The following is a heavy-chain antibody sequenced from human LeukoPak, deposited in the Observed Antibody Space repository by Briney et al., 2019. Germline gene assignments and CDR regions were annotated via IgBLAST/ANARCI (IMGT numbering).Heavy chain of an antibody. D-gene: IGHD4-11*01. CDR3: ARVRLSTGGFQLLRAALENAFDI. CDR1: GYTFTSYG. Sequence: ASVKVSCKASGYTFTSYGISWVRQAPGQGLEWMGWISAYNGNTDYAQSLQGRVTMTIDTSTSTVYMELRSLRSDDTAVYYCARVRLSTGGFQLLRAALENAFDIWGQGTMVTVSS. CDR2: ISAYNGNT. J-gene: IGHJ3*02. V-gene: IGHV1-18*01.